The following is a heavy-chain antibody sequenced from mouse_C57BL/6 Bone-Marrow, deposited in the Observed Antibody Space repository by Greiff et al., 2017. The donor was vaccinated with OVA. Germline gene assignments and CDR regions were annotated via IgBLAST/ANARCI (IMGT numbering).Heavy chain of an antibody. V-gene: IGHV12-3*01. D-gene: IGHD4-1*01. Sequence: QVQLKQSGPGLVKPSQSLFLTCSITGFPITSGYYWIWIRQSPGKPLEWMGYITHSGETFYNPSLQSPISITRETSKNQFFLQLNSVTTEDTAMYYCAGLTLYYYAMDYWGQGTSVTVSS. CDR1: GFPITSGYY. J-gene: IGHJ4*01. CDR3: AGLTLYYYAMDY. CDR2: ITHSGET.